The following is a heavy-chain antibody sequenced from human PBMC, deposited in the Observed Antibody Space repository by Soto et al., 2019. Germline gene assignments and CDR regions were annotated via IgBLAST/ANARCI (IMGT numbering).Heavy chain of an antibody. CDR2: INPSGGST. Sequence: ASVKVSCKASGYTFTYYYIHWVRQAPGQGLEWMGIINPSGGSTSYAQKFQGRVTMTRDTSTSTVYMELSSLRSEDTAVYYCARDSHYDSSGYYPDAFDIWGQGTMVTVSS. D-gene: IGHD3-22*01. CDR3: ARDSHYDSSGYYPDAFDI. V-gene: IGHV1-46*01. J-gene: IGHJ3*02. CDR1: GYTFTYYY.